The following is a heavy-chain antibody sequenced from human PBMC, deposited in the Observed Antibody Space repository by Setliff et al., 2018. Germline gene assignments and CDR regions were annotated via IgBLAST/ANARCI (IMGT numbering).Heavy chain of an antibody. CDR2: IWYDGSNK. D-gene: IGHD6-19*01. CDR1: GFTVSSNY. V-gene: IGHV3-33*08. Sequence: GGSLRLSCAASGFTVSSNYMSWVRQAPGKGLEWVAVIWYDGSNKYYADSVKGRFTISRDNSKNTLYLQMNSLRAEDTAVYYCARGSSGWYGLTDYWGQGTLVTVSS. J-gene: IGHJ4*02. CDR3: ARGSSGWYGLTDY.